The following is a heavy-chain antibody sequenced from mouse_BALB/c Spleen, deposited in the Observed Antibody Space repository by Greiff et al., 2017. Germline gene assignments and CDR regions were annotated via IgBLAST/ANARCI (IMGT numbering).Heavy chain of an antibody. V-gene: IGHV1-82*01. CDR3: ARDDGYPLYYAMDY. CDR2: IYPGDGDT. Sequence: VQLQQSGPELVKPGASVKISCKASGYAFSSSWMNWVKQRPGQGLEWIGRIYPGDGDTNYNGKFKGKATLTADKSSSTAYMQLSSLTSVDSAVYFCARDDGYPLYYAMDYWGQGTSVTVSS. J-gene: IGHJ4*01. D-gene: IGHD2-3*01. CDR1: GYAFSSSW.